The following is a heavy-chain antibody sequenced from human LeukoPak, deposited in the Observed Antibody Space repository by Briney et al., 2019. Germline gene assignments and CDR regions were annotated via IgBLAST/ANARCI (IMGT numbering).Heavy chain of an antibody. Sequence: PGGSLRLSCAASGLTFSSYGMHWVRQAPGKGLEWVAVISYDGSNKYYADSVKGRFTISRDNSKNTLYLQMNSLRAEDTAVYYCAKIEGKYQLANVPDHWGQGTLVTVSS. CDR3: AKIEGKYQLANVPDH. V-gene: IGHV3-30*18. D-gene: IGHD2-2*01. CDR1: GLTFSSYG. J-gene: IGHJ4*02. CDR2: ISYDGSNK.